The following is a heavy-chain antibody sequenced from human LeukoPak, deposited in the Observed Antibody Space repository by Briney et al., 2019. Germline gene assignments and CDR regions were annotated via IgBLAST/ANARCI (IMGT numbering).Heavy chain of an antibody. J-gene: IGHJ3*02. Sequence: GGSLRLSCVGSGFTFSDYGIYWVRQAPGKGLEHVSAISSTGTYTYYANSVRGRFTISRDNSKNTLYLQMGSLRAEDMAVYYCARGPTVTSFNAFDMWGQGTMVTVST. D-gene: IGHD4-17*01. CDR3: ARGPTVTSFNAFDM. CDR2: ISSTGTYT. CDR1: GFTFSDYG. V-gene: IGHV3-64*01.